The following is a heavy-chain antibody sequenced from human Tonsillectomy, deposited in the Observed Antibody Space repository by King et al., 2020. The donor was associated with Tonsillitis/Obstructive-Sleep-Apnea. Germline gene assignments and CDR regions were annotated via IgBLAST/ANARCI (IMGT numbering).Heavy chain of an antibody. Sequence: QLVQSGAEVKKPGASVKVSCKASGYTFTGYYIHWVRQAPGQGLEWMGWTNPNSGGTNYAQKFQGWITMTRDTSISTAYMELSRLRSDDTAVYYCAREEYYYDSSGLDYWGQGTLVTVSS. CDR3: AREEYYYDSSGLDY. CDR2: TNPNSGGT. V-gene: IGHV1-2*04. J-gene: IGHJ4*02. D-gene: IGHD3-22*01. CDR1: GYTFTGYY.